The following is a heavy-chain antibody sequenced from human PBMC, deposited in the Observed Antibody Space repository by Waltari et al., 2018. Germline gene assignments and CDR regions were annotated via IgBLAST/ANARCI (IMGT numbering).Heavy chain of an antibody. CDR3: ATAIGAYCGGDCYSDWFDP. V-gene: IGHV1-24*01. D-gene: IGHD2-21*02. J-gene: IGHJ5*02. CDR2: FDPEDGET. CDR1: GYTLTELS. Sequence: QVQLVQSGAEVKKPGSSVKVSCKVSGYTLTELSMHWVRQAPGKGLEWMGCFDPEDGETIYAPKFQGRVTMTEDTSTDTAYMELGSLRSEDTAVYYCATAIGAYCGGDCYSDWFDPWGQGTLVTVSS.